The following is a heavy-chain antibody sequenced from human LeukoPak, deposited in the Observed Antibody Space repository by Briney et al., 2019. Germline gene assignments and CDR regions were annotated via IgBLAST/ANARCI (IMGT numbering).Heavy chain of an antibody. D-gene: IGHD2-15*01. CDR3: AKDGAYCNGGSCPHY. V-gene: IGHV3-23*01. CDR2: ISGSGGST. Sequence: GGSVSLSRAASGFIFHHYAMSWVRQAPGTGLEWVSAISGSGGSTYYADSVTGRFTISRDNSKNTLYLQMNSLRAEDTAVYYCAKDGAYCNGGSCPHYWGQGTLVTVSS. CDR1: GFIFHHYA. J-gene: IGHJ4*02.